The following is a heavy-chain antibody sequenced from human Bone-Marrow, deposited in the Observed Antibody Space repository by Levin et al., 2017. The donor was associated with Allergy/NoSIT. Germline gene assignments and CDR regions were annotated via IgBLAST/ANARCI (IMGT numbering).Heavy chain of an antibody. J-gene: IGHJ4*02. CDR1: GFTFSNYG. D-gene: IGHD2-21*01. Sequence: PGGSLRLSCAASGFTFSNYGMHWVRQAPGKGLEWVAVIWYDGSNKHYADSVKGRFTISRDNSKKTLYLQMDSLKTEDTAVYYCTRDPSDCGAACYSFDLWGQGTLVTVSS. CDR3: TRDPSDCGAACYSFDL. V-gene: IGHV3-33*08. CDR2: IWYDGSNK.